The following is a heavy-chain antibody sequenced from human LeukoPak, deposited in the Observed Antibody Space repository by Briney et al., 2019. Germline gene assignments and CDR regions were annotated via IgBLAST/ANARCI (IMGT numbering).Heavy chain of an antibody. J-gene: IGHJ5*02. CDR3: AKRPGDYYDYNWFDP. Sequence: PGGSLRLSCAASGFTFSSYGMSWVRQAPGKGLEWVSAISGSGGSTYYADSVKGRFTISRDNSKNTLYLQMNSLRAEDTAVYYCAKRPGDYYDYNWFDPWGQGTLVTVSS. CDR1: GFTFSSYG. V-gene: IGHV3-23*01. D-gene: IGHD3-22*01. CDR2: ISGSGGST.